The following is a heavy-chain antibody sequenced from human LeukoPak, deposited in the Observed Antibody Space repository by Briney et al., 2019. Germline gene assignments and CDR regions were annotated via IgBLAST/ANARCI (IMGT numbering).Heavy chain of an antibody. CDR3: AKKRADTSGYYFCFDY. Sequence: GGSLRLSCAASEFTFSDLAMSWVRQAPGKGLEWVSGISGSGGSTYYAGSVEGRFTISRDNSKNTLFLQMNSLRADDTAIYYCAKKRADTSGYYFCFDYWGQGTQVTVSA. J-gene: IGHJ4*02. CDR1: EFTFSDLA. D-gene: IGHD3-22*01. CDR2: ISGSGGST. V-gene: IGHV3-23*01.